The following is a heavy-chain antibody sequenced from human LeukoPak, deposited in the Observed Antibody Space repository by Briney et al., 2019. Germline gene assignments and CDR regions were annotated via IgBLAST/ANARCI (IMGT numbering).Heavy chain of an antibody. J-gene: IGHJ4*02. Sequence: ASVKVSCKASGYTSSSYGISWVRQAPGQGLEWMGWISGYNGDTRYAQNLQGRVTVTTDTSTSTAYMELRSLRSDDTAVYYCARERRGYSYGRGDYWGQGTLVTVSS. CDR3: ARERRGYSYGRGDY. CDR2: ISGYNGDT. CDR1: GYTSSSYG. V-gene: IGHV1-18*01. D-gene: IGHD5-18*01.